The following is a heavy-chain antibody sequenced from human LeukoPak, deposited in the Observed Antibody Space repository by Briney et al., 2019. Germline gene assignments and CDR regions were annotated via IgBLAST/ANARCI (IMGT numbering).Heavy chain of an antibody. J-gene: IGHJ4*02. D-gene: IGHD4-17*01. Sequence: PSETLSLTCTVSGGSIRSYYWSWIRQPPGKGLEWIGYIYYSGSTNYNPSLKSRVTISVDTSKNQFSLKLSSVTAADTAVYYCARDRYGDYVADYWGQGTPVTVSS. V-gene: IGHV4-59*01. CDR3: ARDRYGDYVADY. CDR2: IYYSGST. CDR1: GGSIRSYY.